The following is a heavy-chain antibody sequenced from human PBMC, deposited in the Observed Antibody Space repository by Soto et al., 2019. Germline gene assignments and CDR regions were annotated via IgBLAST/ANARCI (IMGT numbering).Heavy chain of an antibody. V-gene: IGHV3-30-3*01. CDR1: GFTFSSYA. CDR3: ARDLKKVVRGIDY. D-gene: IGHD3-10*01. CDR2: MSFDEYDK. Sequence: QVQLVESGGGVVQPGRSLRLSCAASGFTFSSYAMHWVRQAPGKGLEWVAAMSFDEYDKYYADSVKGRFTISRDNSMDTLYLQMTSLRAEDTAVYYCARDLKKVVRGIDYWGQGTLVTVSS. J-gene: IGHJ4*02.